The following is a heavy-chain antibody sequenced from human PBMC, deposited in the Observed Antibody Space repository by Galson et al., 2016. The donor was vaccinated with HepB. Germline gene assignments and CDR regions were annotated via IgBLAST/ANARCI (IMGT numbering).Heavy chain of an antibody. CDR3: AKGITSKSLGTTSFYDSSGYYRAFDI. CDR1: GGSFSGYY. J-gene: IGHJ3*02. D-gene: IGHD3-22*01. CDR2: INHSGFT. V-gene: IGHV4-34*01. Sequence: SETLSLTCAVYGGSFSGYYWSLIRQSPGKGLEWIGEINHSGFTNYNPSLKSRVTISVDTSKNQFSLKLSSVTAADTAVYYCAKGITSKSLGTTSFYDSSGYYRAFDIWGQGTMVTVSS.